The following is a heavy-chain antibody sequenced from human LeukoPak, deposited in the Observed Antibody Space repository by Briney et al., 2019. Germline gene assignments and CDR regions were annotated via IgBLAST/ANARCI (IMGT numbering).Heavy chain of an antibody. D-gene: IGHD5-24*01. CDR1: GGSISSYY. V-gene: IGHV4-59*01. J-gene: IGHJ4*02. Sequence: SETLSLTCTVSGGSISSYYWIWIRQPPGKGLEWIGYIYYSGSTNYNPSLKSRVTISVDTSKNQFSLKLSSVTAADTAVYYCARDEGRDGYNSYWGQGTLVTVSS. CDR2: IYYSGST. CDR3: ARDEGRDGYNSY.